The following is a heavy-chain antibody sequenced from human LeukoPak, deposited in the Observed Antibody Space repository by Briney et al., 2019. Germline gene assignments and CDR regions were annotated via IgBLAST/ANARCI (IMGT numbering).Heavy chain of an antibody. CDR1: GFRFSSYA. J-gene: IGHJ5*01. CDR2: ITGSGNNT. D-gene: IGHD1-14*01. V-gene: IGHV3-23*01. Sequence: QPGGSLRLSCAASGFRFSSYAMTWVRQAPGKGLEWVSGITGSGNNTYYADSVKGRFTISRDNSKNTLYLQMNSLRAEDTAEYYCAKDIGEEPEAWFASWGQGTLVTV. CDR3: AKDIGEEPEAWFAS.